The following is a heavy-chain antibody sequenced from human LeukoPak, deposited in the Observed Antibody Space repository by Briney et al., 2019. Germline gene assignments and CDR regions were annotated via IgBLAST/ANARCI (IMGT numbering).Heavy chain of an antibody. V-gene: IGHV3-30*04. CDR2: ISFDGTNK. Sequence: GTSLRLSCTASGFTISGDAMHWVRQAPGKGLQWVADISFDGTNKNYADSVKGRFTISGDNSKNTLFLQMNSLTTDDTALFYCARETHDALDLWGPGTLVTVSS. CDR1: GFTISGDA. CDR3: ARETHDALDL. J-gene: IGHJ3*01.